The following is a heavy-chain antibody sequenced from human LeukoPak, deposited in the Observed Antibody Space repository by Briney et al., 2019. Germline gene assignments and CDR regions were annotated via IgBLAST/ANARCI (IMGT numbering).Heavy chain of an antibody. CDR2: INPSSGST. D-gene: IGHD3-9*01. V-gene: IGHV1-46*01. J-gene: IGHJ5*02. CDR3: ARDLDYDILTDQGWFDP. CDR1: GYTFTRYY. Sequence: ASVKVSCKASGYTFTRYYMHWVRQAPGLGLEWMGIINPSSGSTSYAQKFQGRVTMTRDTSTSTVYMELSSLRSDDTAVYYCARDLDYDILTDQGWFDPWGQGTLVTVSS.